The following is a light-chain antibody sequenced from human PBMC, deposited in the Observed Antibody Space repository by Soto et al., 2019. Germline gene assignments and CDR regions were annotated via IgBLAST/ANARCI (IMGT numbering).Light chain of an antibody. CDR1: SSDIGAYDY. CDR3: FSFNTKKPYV. CDR2: EVN. J-gene: IGLJ1*01. V-gene: IGLV2-14*01. Sequence: QSALTQPASLSGSPGQSITISCTGTSSDIGAYDYVSWFQQHPGKAPKLMISEVNNRPSGVSNRFSGSKSGNTAYLTISGLQVEDEAEYFCFSFNTKKPYVFGTGTKVTVL.